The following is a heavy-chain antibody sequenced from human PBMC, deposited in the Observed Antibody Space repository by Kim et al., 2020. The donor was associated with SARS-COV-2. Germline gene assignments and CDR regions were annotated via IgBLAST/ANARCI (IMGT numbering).Heavy chain of an antibody. CDR3: AKDLGYSYGYNSY. J-gene: IGHJ4*02. D-gene: IGHD5-18*01. V-gene: IGHV3-23*01. CDR2: ISGSGGST. Sequence: GGSLRLSCAASGFTFSSYAMSWVREAPGKGLEWVSAISGSGGSTYYADSVKGRFTISRDNSKNTLYLQMNSLRAEDTAVYYCAKDLGYSYGYNSYWGQGTLVTVSS. CDR1: GFTFSSYA.